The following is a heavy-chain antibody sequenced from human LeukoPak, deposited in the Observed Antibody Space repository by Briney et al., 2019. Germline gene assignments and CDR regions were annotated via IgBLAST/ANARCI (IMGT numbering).Heavy chain of an antibody. CDR2: IYHSGST. CDR3: AREGGEMASDY. Sequence: PSETLSLTCTVSGSSISSGYYWGWLRQPPGKGLEWIGSIYHSGSTYYNPSLKSRVTISVDTSKNQFSLKLSSVTAADTAVYYCAREGGEMASDYWGQGTLVTVSS. V-gene: IGHV4-38-2*02. J-gene: IGHJ4*02. D-gene: IGHD5-24*01. CDR1: GSSISSGYY.